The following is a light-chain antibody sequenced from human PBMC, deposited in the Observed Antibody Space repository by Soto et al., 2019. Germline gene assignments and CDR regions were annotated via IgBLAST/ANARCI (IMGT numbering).Light chain of an antibody. J-gene: IGLJ1*01. V-gene: IGLV3-21*02. CDR2: DDR. CDR3: HVWASDSEQV. Sequence: SYVLTQPPSVSVAPGQTAIITCGGNNIASKPVHWYQQKPGQAPVLVVFDDRDRPSGIPERFFGSNSGSAATLTIDRVEAGDEADYYCHVWASDSEQVFGAGTKVTVL. CDR1: NIASKP.